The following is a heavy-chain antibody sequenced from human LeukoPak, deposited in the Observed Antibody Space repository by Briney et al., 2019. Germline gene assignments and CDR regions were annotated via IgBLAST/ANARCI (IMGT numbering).Heavy chain of an antibody. CDR1: GYTFPSYF. D-gene: IGHD3-10*01. CDR3: ARDHYGSGSYLFGVHYGMDV. Sequence: GASVKVSCKASGYTFPSYFMHWVRQAPGQGLEWMGIINPTGGSTTYAQKFQGRVTMTRDTSTSTVYMELSSLRSDDTAVYYCARDHYGSGSYLFGVHYGMDVWGQGTTVTVS. J-gene: IGHJ6*02. V-gene: IGHV1-46*01. CDR2: INPTGGST.